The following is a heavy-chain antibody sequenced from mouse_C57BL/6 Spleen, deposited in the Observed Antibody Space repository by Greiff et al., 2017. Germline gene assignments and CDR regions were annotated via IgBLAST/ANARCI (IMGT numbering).Heavy chain of an antibody. J-gene: IGHJ4*01. V-gene: IGHV1-7*01. CDR3: ARGELRLPYAMDY. Sequence: VQLQQSGAELAKPGASVKLSCKASGYTFTSYWMHWVKQRPGQGLKWIGYINPSSGYTKYNQKFKDKATLTADKSSSTAYMQLSSLTYEDSAVYYCARGELRLPYAMDYWGQGTSVTVSS. CDR2: INPSSGYT. CDR1: GYTFTSYW. D-gene: IGHD3-2*02.